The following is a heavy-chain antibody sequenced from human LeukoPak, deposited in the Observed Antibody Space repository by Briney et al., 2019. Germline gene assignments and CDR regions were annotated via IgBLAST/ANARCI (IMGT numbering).Heavy chain of an antibody. J-gene: IGHJ4*02. V-gene: IGHV4-39*01. CDR2: IYYSGST. Sequence: SETLSLTCTVSGGSISSSSYYWGWIRQPPGKGLEWIGSIYYSGSTYFNPSLKSRVTISIDTSKNQFSLRLSSVTAADTAMYFCAKSGGYGLIDYWGQGTLVTVSS. CDR3: AKSGGYGLIDY. CDR1: GGSISSSSYY. D-gene: IGHD1-26*01.